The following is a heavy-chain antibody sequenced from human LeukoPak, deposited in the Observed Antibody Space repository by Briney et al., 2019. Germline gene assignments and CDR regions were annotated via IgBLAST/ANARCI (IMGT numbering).Heavy chain of an antibody. Sequence: PGGSLRLSCAASGFTFSSYAMHWVRQAPGKGLEWVAVISYDGSNKYHADSVKGRFTISRDNSKNTLYLQMNSLRAEDTAVYYCASNYDFWSGYNLVDYWGQGTLVTVSS. CDR3: ASNYDFWSGYNLVDY. CDR2: ISYDGSNK. J-gene: IGHJ4*02. V-gene: IGHV3-30-3*01. CDR1: GFTFSSYA. D-gene: IGHD3-3*01.